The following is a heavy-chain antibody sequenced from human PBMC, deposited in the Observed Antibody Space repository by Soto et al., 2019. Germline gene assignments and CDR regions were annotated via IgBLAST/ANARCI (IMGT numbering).Heavy chain of an antibody. CDR3: PRERGDSSSFDY. Sequence: EVQLVESGGGLVQPGGSLRLSCAASGFTFSSYVMHWVRQATGEGLEWVSAIGTAGDTYYPGSVKGRFTISRENAKNSLYLQMNSLRAEDTAVYYCPRERGDSSSFDYWGQGTLVTVSA. V-gene: IGHV3-13*01. D-gene: IGHD6-6*01. CDR2: IGTAGDT. CDR1: GFTFSSYV. J-gene: IGHJ4*02.